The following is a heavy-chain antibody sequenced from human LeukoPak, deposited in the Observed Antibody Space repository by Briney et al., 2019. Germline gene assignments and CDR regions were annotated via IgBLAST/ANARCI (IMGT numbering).Heavy chain of an antibody. CDR1: GFTFSDYY. Sequence: GGSLRLSCAVFGFTFSDYYMTWIRQAPGKGLEWVSYISSSGSTIYYADSVKGRFTISRDNAKNSLYLQMNSLRAEDTAVYYCARDYSDGYYYYDMDVRGKGTTVTVSS. J-gene: IGHJ6*03. D-gene: IGHD5-18*01. V-gene: IGHV3-11*01. CDR3: ARDYSDGYYYYDMDV. CDR2: ISSSGSTI.